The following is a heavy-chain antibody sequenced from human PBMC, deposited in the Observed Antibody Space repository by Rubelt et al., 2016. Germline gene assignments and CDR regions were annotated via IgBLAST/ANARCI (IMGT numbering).Heavy chain of an antibody. V-gene: IGHV1-3*01. CDR1: GYPFATYA. Sequence: QVQLVQSGAEVKRPGASVKVSCKASGYPFATYAMHWVRQAPGQRLEWMGWIDAGNGDTKYSINRQGSVTSTRDTSASTGYMELSSLGYEDSAVYYCARAQRIRLLMVYAPTFDYWGQGTLVTVSS. J-gene: IGHJ4*02. CDR3: ARAQRIRLLMVYAPTFDY. CDR2: IDAGNGDT. D-gene: IGHD2-8*01.